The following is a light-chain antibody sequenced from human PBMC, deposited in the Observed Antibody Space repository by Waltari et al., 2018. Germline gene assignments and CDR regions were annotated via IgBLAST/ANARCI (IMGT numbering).Light chain of an antibody. J-gene: IGKJ1*01. Sequence: DIQVTQSPSTLSASIGDRVTITCRASQSISDWLAWYQQKPGRAPKLLIHRASYLETWVPSRFSGSGSGTEFTLTISSLQPDDSATYFCQQYNTYWETFGQGTKVEIK. CDR2: RAS. CDR3: QQYNTYWET. CDR1: QSISDW. V-gene: IGKV1-5*03.